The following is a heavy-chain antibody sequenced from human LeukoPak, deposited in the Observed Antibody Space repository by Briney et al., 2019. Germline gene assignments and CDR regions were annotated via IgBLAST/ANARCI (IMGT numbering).Heavy chain of an antibody. D-gene: IGHD6-13*01. J-gene: IGHJ4*02. CDR3: ARDPGSSWTYFDY. V-gene: IGHV3-64*01. CDR1: GFTFSSYA. Sequence: GGSLRLSCAASGFTFSSYAMHWVRQAPGKGLEYVSAMSSNGGTTDYANSVKGRFTISRDNSKNTLYLQMNSLRAEDTAVYYCARDPGSSWTYFDYWGQGTLVTVSS. CDR2: MSSNGGTT.